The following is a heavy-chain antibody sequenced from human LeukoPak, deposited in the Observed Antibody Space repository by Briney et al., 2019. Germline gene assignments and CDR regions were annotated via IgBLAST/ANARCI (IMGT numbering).Heavy chain of an antibody. J-gene: IGHJ6*02. D-gene: IGHD4-17*01. V-gene: IGHV3-66*02. Sequence: PGGSLRLSCAAPGFTVSSNYMSWVRQAPGKGLEWVSGIYSGGSTYYADSVKGRFTISRDNSKNTLYLQMNSLRAEDTAVYYCARTRGDGVPHYYCYGMDVWGQGTTVTVSS. CDR2: IYSGGST. CDR1: GFTVSSNY. CDR3: ARTRGDGVPHYYCYGMDV.